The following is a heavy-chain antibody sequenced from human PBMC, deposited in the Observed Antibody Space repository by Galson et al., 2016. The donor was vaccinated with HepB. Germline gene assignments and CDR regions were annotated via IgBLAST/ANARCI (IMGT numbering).Heavy chain of an antibody. CDR2: ITPSNGNA. D-gene: IGHD5-24*01. J-gene: IGHJ4*02. V-gene: IGHV1-45*02. CDR1: GYTFTYRY. Sequence: SVKASCKASGYTFTYRYLHWVRQAPGQTLEWMGWITPSNGNANYAQKFKDRVTFTRDTSMSTGYTELSSLRSEDTAIYYCVGGYNEVGDYWGQGTLVTVSS. CDR3: VGGYNEVGDY.